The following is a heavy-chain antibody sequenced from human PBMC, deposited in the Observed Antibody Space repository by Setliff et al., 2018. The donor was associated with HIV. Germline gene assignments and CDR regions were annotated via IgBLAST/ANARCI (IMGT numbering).Heavy chain of an antibody. V-gene: IGHV4-39*07. CDR3: VRRVSHGSQPSYFDY. J-gene: IGHJ4*02. D-gene: IGHD3-10*01. CDR1: GGSISSSSYY. CDR2: IYYSEST. Sequence: KTSETLSLTCTVSGGSISSSSYYWGWIRQPPGKGLEWIGSIYYSESTSYNPSLKSRVTISVDTSKTQFSLKLGSVTAADTAVYFCVRRVSHGSQPSYFDYWGQGTLVTVSS.